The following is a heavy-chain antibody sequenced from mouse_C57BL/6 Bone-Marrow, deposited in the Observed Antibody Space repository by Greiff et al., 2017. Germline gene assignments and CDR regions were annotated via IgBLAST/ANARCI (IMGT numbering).Heavy chain of an antibody. CDR3: AREGTVVATHWYFDV. Sequence: VQLQQSGAELARPGASVKLSCKASGYTFTSYGLSWVKQRTGQGLEWIGEIYPRSGNTYYNEKFKGKATLTADKSSSTAYMELRSLTSEDSAVYFCAREGTVVATHWYFDVWGTGTTVTVSS. CDR2: IYPRSGNT. D-gene: IGHD1-1*01. V-gene: IGHV1-81*01. J-gene: IGHJ1*03. CDR1: GYTFTSYG.